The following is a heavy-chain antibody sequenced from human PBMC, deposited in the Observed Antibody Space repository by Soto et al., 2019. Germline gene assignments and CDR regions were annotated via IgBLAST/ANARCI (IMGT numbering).Heavy chain of an antibody. Sequence: QITLNESGPTVVRPTETLTLTCRFSGFSLTTSGVGVGWIRQSPGKAPEWLALIYWDDDKRYSASLKSRLTLTTDTSKNQVVRTVSDLDPTDTAAYYCAHRVLRTVFGLVTTTASYFDFWGQGTPVAVSS. D-gene: IGHD3-3*01. CDR3: AHRVLRTVFGLVTTTASYFDF. CDR1: GFSLTTSGVG. V-gene: IGHV2-5*02. J-gene: IGHJ4*02. CDR2: IYWDDDK.